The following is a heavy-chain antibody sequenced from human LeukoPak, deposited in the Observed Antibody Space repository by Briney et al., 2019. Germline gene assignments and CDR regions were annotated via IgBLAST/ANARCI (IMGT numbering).Heavy chain of an antibody. CDR2: ISAYNGNT. V-gene: IGHV1-18*01. CDR3: ARFEDEAGYSSDY. CDR1: GYTFTSYG. J-gene: IGHJ4*02. Sequence: VASVKVSCKASGYTFTSYGITWVRQAPGQGLEWMGWISAYNGNTNYAHKLQGRVTMTTDTSTSTAYMELRSLRSDDTAVYYCARFEDEAGYSSDYWGQGTLVTVSS. D-gene: IGHD6-13*01.